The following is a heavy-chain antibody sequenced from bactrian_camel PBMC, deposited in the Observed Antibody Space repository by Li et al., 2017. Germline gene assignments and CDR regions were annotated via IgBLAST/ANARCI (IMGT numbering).Heavy chain of an antibody. Sequence: QVQLVESGGGSVQAGGSLRLSCASSEWTSSDNCMAWFRQAPGKEREGVAAIYTNDGTTYYADSVKGRFTISQDNAKNTLYLHMNNLKPEDTAIYKCAADQELDELGSGDPGHRL. J-gene: IGHJ4*01. CDR3: AADQELDE. D-gene: IGHD1*01. V-gene: IGHV3S1*01. CDR2: IYTNDGTT. CDR1: EWTSSDNC.